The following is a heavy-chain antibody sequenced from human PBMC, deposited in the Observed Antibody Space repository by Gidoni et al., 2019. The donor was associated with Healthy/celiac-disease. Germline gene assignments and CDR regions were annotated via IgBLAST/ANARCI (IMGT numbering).Heavy chain of an antibody. CDR2: INPSGGST. Sequence: QVQLVQSGAEVKKPGASVKVSCTASGYTFTSYDMHWVRQAPGKGLEWIGIINPSGGSTSYAQKFQGRVTMTRDTSTSTVYMELSSLRSEDTAVYYCARRGSPVELYGMDVWGQGTTVTVSS. J-gene: IGHJ6*02. CDR1: GYTFTSYD. D-gene: IGHD1-26*01. V-gene: IGHV1-46*03. CDR3: ARRGSPVELYGMDV.